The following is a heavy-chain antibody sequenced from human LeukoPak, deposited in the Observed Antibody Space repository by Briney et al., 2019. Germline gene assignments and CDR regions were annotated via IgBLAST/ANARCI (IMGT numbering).Heavy chain of an antibody. V-gene: IGHV3-53*01. CDR2: IHSDGTT. CDR1: EFSVSHNY. Sequence: GGPLRLSCAASEFSVSHNYMSWVRQAPGKGLEWVSVIHSDGTTHYADSVKGRFTISRDNSKNTLYLQMNSLRVEDTAMYYCARETGYSTSWYAYYFDYWGQGTLVTVAS. D-gene: IGHD6-13*01. J-gene: IGHJ4*02. CDR3: ARETGYSTSWYAYYFDY.